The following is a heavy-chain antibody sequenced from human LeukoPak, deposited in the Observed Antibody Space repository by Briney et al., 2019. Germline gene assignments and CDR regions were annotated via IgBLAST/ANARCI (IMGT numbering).Heavy chain of an antibody. CDR1: GFTFSSYG. Sequence: GGSLRLSCAASGFTFSSYGMHWVRQAPGKGLEWVAVISYDGSNKYYADSVKGRFTISRDNSKNTLYLQMNSLRAEDTAVYYCAKAERIAVAGSPFDYWGQGTLVTVSS. V-gene: IGHV3-30*18. D-gene: IGHD6-19*01. CDR2: ISYDGSNK. J-gene: IGHJ4*02. CDR3: AKAERIAVAGSPFDY.